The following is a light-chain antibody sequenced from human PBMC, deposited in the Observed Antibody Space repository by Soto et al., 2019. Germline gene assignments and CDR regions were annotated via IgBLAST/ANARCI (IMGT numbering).Light chain of an antibody. J-gene: IGLJ2*01. Sequence: QSVLTQPPSASGTPGQRVTISCSGSSSNIGSNTVNWYQQLPGTAPKRLIYSXXXRXXXXXXXXSGSKSGTSASLAISWPXXXXXXXXXCAAWDDSLNGHVVFGGGTKVTVL. CDR1: SSNIGSNT. V-gene: IGLV1-44*01. CDR2: SXX. CDR3: AAWDDSLNGHVV.